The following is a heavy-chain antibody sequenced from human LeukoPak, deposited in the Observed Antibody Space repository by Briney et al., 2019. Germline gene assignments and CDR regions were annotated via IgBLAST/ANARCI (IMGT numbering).Heavy chain of an antibody. CDR3: ARDRAVAGLFDY. CDR2: INSDGSST. Sequence: GGSLRLSCAASGFTFSSYWMHWVRQALGKGLVWVSRINSDGSSTSYADSVKGRFTISRDNAKNTLYLQMNSLRAEDTAVYYCARDRAVAGLFDYWGQGTLVTVSS. J-gene: IGHJ4*02. D-gene: IGHD6-19*01. V-gene: IGHV3-74*01. CDR1: GFTFSSYW.